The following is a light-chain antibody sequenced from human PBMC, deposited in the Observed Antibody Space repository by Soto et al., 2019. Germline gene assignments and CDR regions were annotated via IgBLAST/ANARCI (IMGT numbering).Light chain of an antibody. J-gene: IGKJ4*01. CDR2: AAS. Sequence: DIQMTQSPSSLSASVGDRVTITCRASQSISNYLNWYQQKPGKAPKLLIYAASNLQSGVPSRFSGSGSGTDFTLTISSLQPEDFATYYCQQGYSTSLTFGGGTKVEIK. V-gene: IGKV1-39*01. CDR3: QQGYSTSLT. CDR1: QSISNY.